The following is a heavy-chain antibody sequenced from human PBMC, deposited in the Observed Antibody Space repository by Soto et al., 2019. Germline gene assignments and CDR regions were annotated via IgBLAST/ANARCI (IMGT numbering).Heavy chain of an antibody. Sequence: TSETLSLTCTVSGGSISSSSYYWGWIRQPPGKGLEWIGSIYYSGSTYYNPSLKSRVTISVDTSKNQFSLKLSSVTAADTAVYYCARRVYGSGSYHPRGAFDIWGQGTMVTVSS. CDR1: GGSISSSSYY. D-gene: IGHD3-10*01. CDR3: ARRVYGSGSYHPRGAFDI. J-gene: IGHJ3*02. CDR2: IYYSGST. V-gene: IGHV4-39*01.